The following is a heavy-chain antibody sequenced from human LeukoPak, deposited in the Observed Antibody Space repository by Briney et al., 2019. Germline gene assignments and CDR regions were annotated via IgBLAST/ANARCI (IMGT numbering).Heavy chain of an antibody. Sequence: GGSLRLSCAASGFTFNSYAMSWVRQAPGKGLEWVSYISSSDSTIYYADSVKGRFTISRDNAKNSLYLQMNSLRAEDTAVYYCARDYGGSSPFDYWGQGTLVTVSS. CDR2: ISSSDSTI. CDR1: GFTFNSYA. V-gene: IGHV3-48*03. D-gene: IGHD4-23*01. J-gene: IGHJ4*02. CDR3: ARDYGGSSPFDY.